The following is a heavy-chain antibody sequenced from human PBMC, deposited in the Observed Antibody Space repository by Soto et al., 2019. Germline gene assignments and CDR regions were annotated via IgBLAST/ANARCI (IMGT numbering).Heavy chain of an antibody. CDR1: GYTLTELS. J-gene: IGHJ6*02. CDR3: ASPPPLNYYYYGMDV. V-gene: IGHV1-24*01. CDR2: FDPEDGET. Sequence: QVQLVQSGAEVKKPGASVKVSCKVSGYTLTELSMHWVRQAPGKGLEWMGGFDPEDGETIYAQKFQGRVTMTGDPSTEPAYKELSSLRSEDPAVYYCASPPPLNYYYYGMDVWGQGTTVTVSS.